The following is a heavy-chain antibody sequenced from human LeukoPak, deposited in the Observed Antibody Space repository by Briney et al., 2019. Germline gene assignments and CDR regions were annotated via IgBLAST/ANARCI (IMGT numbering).Heavy chain of an antibody. CDR3: AGHGTFTNYSYTMDV. J-gene: IGHJ6*02. CDR1: GFSFSGST. Sequence: PGGSLRLSCGTSGFSFSGSTMHWVRQASGQGLELVGRIRSKTDNYATAYAASVKGSFTISRDHSKNTAHQQMNRLTTEDTAVYYCAGHGTFTNYSYTMDVRGQRTTVTVPS. CDR2: IRSKTDNYAT. V-gene: IGHV3-73*01.